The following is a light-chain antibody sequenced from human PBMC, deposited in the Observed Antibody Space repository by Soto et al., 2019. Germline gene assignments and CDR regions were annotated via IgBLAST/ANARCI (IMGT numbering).Light chain of an antibody. Sequence: DIQLTQSPSFLSASVGDRVTIACRASQGISNFLAWYQQKAGKAPKLLIYAASTLQSGVPSRFSGSGSGTDFTLTISYLQSEDFGTYYCQQFYNYPRTFGQGTKVDIK. CDR2: AAS. CDR3: QQFYNYPRT. J-gene: IGKJ1*01. V-gene: IGKV1-9*01. CDR1: QGISNF.